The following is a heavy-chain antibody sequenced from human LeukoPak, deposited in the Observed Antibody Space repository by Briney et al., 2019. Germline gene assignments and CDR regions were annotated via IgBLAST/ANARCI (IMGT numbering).Heavy chain of an antibody. D-gene: IGHD1-20*01. CDR1: GFTFSDYA. Sequence: GGSLRLSCAGSGFTFSDYAMSWVRQAPGKGLEWVSAISGSGNTYYADSAKGRFTVSRDNSKNTLYLQMNSLRAEDTAVFYCAKRTPRYLEDAFDIWGQGTMVTVSS. V-gene: IGHV3-23*01. J-gene: IGHJ3*02. CDR2: ISGSGNT. CDR3: AKRTPRYLEDAFDI.